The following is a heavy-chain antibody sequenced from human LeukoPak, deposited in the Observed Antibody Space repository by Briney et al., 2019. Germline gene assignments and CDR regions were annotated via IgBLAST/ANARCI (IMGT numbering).Heavy chain of an antibody. V-gene: IGHV3-21*01. J-gene: IGHJ4*02. D-gene: IGHD5-24*01. CDR1: GFTFSTHS. CDR2: ISSGSSHI. CDR3: VRDFRTQLDGYSPPYHFDY. Sequence: GGSLRLSCAVSGFTFSTHSMSWVRQSPGKGLEWVSSISSGSSHIYYADSMKGRFTISRDNAKNSLFLQMNSLRAEDTAVYYCVRDFRTQLDGYSPPYHFDYWGQGALVTVSS.